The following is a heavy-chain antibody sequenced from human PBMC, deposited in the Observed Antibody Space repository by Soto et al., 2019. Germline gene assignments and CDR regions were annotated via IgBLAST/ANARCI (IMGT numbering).Heavy chain of an antibody. V-gene: IGHV3-23*01. J-gene: IGHJ4*02. CDR3: AKRRGAGGHFDY. Sequence: GGSLRLSCAASGFTFSSYAMGWVRQGPGKGLEWVAVVSIGGSTHYADSVRGRFTISRDNSKNTLSLQMTSLTAEDTAVYFCAKRRGAGGHFDYWGQGALVTVSS. D-gene: IGHD2-15*01. CDR2: VSIGGST. CDR1: GFTFSSYA.